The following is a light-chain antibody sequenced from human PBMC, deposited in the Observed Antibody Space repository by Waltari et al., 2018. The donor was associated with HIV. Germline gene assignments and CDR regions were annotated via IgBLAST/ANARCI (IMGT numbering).Light chain of an antibody. CDR1: QSVLYRSNNKEY. J-gene: IGKJ1*01. V-gene: IGKV4-1*01. Sequence: DIVMTQSPDSLAVSLGERATINCKSSQSVLYRSNNKEYLAWYQQKPGQPPKWLIYWASTRESGVPDRFSGSGSGTDFTLTISSLLAEDVAVYYCQQYYSTPWTFGQGTRVEIK. CDR3: QQYYSTPWT. CDR2: WAS.